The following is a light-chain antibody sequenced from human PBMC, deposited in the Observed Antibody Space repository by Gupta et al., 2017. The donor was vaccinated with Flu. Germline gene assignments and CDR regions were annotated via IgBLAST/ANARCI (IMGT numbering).Light chain of an antibody. CDR2: GAS. V-gene: IGKV3-15*01. CDR3: QQYNNWPFIT. J-gene: IGKJ4*01. Sequence: EIVMTQSPATLSVSPGERATLSCRAGQSGRSKLAWYQQKPGQPPRLLIYGASTRATGTPARFSGSGSGTEFTLTINSLQSEDFALYYCQQYNNWPFITFGGGTNVEIK. CDR1: QSGRSK.